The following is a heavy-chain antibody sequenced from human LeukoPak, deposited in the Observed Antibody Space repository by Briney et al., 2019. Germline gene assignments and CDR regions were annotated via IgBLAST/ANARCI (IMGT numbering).Heavy chain of an antibody. CDR1: GGSISSSNW. CDR2: IYYSGST. J-gene: IGHJ4*02. V-gene: IGHV4-4*02. CDR3: ARGPLSVVSVSYFDY. D-gene: IGHD4-23*01. Sequence: SGTLSLTCAVSGGSISSSNWWSWVRQPPGKGLEWIGSIYYSGSTYYNPSLKSRVTISVDTSKNQFSLKLSSVTAADTAVYYCARGPLSVVSVSYFDYWGQGTLVTVSS.